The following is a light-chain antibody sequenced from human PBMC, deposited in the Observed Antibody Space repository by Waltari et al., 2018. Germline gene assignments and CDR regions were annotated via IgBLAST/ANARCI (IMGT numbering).Light chain of an antibody. Sequence: QTVVTQEPSLSVSPGGTVTLTCALSSGSVSTTSYATWYQQTPGQPPRTLVYKGNARSSGVPVRFSGSILGNTAALTITGAHADDESDYYCALYMGSGIWVFGGGTKLTVL. CDR2: KGN. CDR3: ALYMGSGIWV. CDR1: SGSVSTTSY. J-gene: IGLJ3*02. V-gene: IGLV8-61*01.